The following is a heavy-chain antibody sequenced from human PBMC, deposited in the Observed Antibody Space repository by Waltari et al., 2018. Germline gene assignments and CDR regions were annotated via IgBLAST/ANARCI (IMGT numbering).Heavy chain of an antibody. CDR1: GFTVSSNY. D-gene: IGHD3-10*01. Sequence: EVQLVESGGGLIQPGGSLRLSCAASGFTVSSNYMSWVRQAPGKGLEWVSVIYSGGSTYYADSVKGRFTISRDKSKNTLYLQMNSLRAEDTAVYYCAREEGSNAFDIWGQGTMGTVSS. V-gene: IGHV3-53*01. CDR3: AREEGSNAFDI. CDR2: IYSGGST. J-gene: IGHJ3*02.